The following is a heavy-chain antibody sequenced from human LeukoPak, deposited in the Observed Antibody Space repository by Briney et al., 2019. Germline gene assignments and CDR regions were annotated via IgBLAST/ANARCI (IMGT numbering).Heavy chain of an antibody. J-gene: IGHJ4*02. V-gene: IGHV3-21*01. CDR1: GFTFSRYA. CDR2: ISSDTPNK. Sequence: GGSLRLSCATSGFTFSRYAMNWIRQAPGKGLEWVSFISSDTPNKNYADSVKGRFTISRDNAKNSVYLQLNSLRAEDTAMYYCARDLGGPDYWGQGTMVTVSS. CDR3: ARDLGGPDY. D-gene: IGHD3-16*01.